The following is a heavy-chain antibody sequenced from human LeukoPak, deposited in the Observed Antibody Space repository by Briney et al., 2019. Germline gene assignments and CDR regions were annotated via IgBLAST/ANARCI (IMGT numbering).Heavy chain of an antibody. V-gene: IGHV1-46*01. J-gene: IGHJ4*02. CDR1: GYTFTSYY. CDR2: INPSGGST. D-gene: IGHD1-26*01. CDR3: ARDRGSYDTFDY. Sequence: ASVKVSCKASGYTFTSYYMHWVRQAPGQGLEWMGIINPSGGSTSYAQKFQDRVTMTRDMSTSTVYMELSSLRSEDTAVYYCARDRGSYDTFDYWGQGTLVTVSS.